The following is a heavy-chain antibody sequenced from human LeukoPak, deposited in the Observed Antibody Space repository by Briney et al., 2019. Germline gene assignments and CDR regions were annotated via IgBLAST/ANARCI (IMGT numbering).Heavy chain of an antibody. CDR2: IKSKTDGGTT. V-gene: IGHV3-15*01. D-gene: IGHD3-22*01. CDR3: TTDSDEYYYDSSGYYNAFDI. J-gene: IGHJ3*02. CDR1: GFTFCNAW. Sequence: GGSLRLSCAASGFTFCNAWMSWVRQAPGKGLEWVGRIKSKTDGGTTDYAAPVKGRFTISRDDSKNTLYLQMNSLKTEDTAVYYCTTDSDEYYYDSSGYYNAFDIWGQGTMVTVSS.